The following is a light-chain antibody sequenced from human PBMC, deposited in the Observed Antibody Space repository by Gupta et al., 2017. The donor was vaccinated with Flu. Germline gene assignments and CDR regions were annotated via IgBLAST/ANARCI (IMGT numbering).Light chain of an antibody. CDR3: QSADSDTWV. J-gene: IGLJ3*02. CDR2: KDD. CDR1: ALPRQY. V-gene: IGLV3-25*02. Sequence: SYELTQPPSVSVSPGQTARISCSGDALPRQYAYWYQQRPGQAPVLVIYKDDERPSGIPERFSGSSSGTTVTLTISGVQAEDEADYYCQSADSDTWVFGGGTKLTVL.